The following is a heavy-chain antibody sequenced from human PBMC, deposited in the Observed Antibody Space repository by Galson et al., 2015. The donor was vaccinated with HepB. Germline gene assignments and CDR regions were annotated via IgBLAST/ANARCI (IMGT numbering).Heavy chain of an antibody. CDR1: GFIFDDYT. J-gene: IGHJ6*02. V-gene: IGHV3-43*01. D-gene: IGHD6-19*01. Sequence: SLRLSCATSGFIFDDYTMHWVRQAPGKGLEWVSLISWNNNTTHYADSVKGRFTISRDSSKNSLYLQMNSLRIEDTALYYCAKDRSSGWYSYDYYGMDVWGQGTTVTVSS. CDR3: AKDRSSGWYSYDYYGMDV. CDR2: ISWNNNTT.